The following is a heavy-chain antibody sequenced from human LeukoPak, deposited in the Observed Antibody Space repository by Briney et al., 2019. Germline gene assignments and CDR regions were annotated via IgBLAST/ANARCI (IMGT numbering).Heavy chain of an antibody. CDR1: GFTVTSNY. CDR3: VRARGAGPGAHFDY. J-gene: IGHJ4*02. Sequence: GGSLRLSCAASGFTVTSNYLSWVRQAPGKGLEWVSVIYSDGTTYYADSVKGRFTISRDSSKNTLYLQMNSLRAEDAAAYYCVRARGAGPGAHFDYWGQGTLVTVSS. D-gene: IGHD3-10*01. V-gene: IGHV3-53*01. CDR2: IYSDGTT.